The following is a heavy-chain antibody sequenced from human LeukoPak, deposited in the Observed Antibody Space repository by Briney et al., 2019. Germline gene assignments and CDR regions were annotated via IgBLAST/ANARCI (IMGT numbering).Heavy chain of an antibody. CDR3: AKSRAVAGRYYYYGMDV. CDR1: GFTFSSYA. J-gene: IGHJ6*02. Sequence: PGGSLRLSCAASGFTFSSYAMSWVRQAPGKGLEWVSAISGSGGGTYYADSVKGRFTISRDNYKNTLYLQMNSLRAEDTAVYYCAKSRAVAGRYYYYGMDVWGQGTTVTVSS. D-gene: IGHD6-19*01. CDR2: ISGSGGGT. V-gene: IGHV3-23*01.